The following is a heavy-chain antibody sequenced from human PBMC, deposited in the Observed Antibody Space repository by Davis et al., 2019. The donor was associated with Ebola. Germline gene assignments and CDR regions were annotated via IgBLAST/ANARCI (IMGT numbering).Heavy chain of an antibody. CDR2: ISWSSATK. V-gene: IGHV3-9*01. Sequence: SLKISCAASEFTFRRYAMSWVRQAPGKGLEWVSGISWSSATKVYADSVKGRFTISRDNTKNSLYLQMYSLRTEDTALYYCARSTALYYYGMDVWGQGTTVTVSS. CDR3: ARSTALYYYGMDV. D-gene: IGHD2-21*02. CDR1: EFTFRRYA. J-gene: IGHJ6*02.